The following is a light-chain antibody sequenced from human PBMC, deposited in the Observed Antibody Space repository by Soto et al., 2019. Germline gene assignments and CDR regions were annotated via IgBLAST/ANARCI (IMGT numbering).Light chain of an antibody. CDR3: QQYYSDFFT. Sequence: DIVMTQSPDSLTVSLGERATINCKSSQSLLYSSNNKTYLAWYQRRPGQYPKMLIFWASARESGVPDRFAGSGSETDFTLTISSLQAEDAAVYYCQQYYSDFFTFGQGTRLEIK. V-gene: IGKV4-1*01. CDR1: QSLLYSSNNKTY. J-gene: IGKJ2*01. CDR2: WAS.